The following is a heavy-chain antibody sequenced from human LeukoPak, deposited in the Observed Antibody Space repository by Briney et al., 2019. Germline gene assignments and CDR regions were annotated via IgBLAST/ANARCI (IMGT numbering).Heavy chain of an antibody. CDR2: IHQSGAT. Sequence: SETLSLTCAVYGRSFINFSWKWFRQPPGKGLEWIGEIHQSGATKYNLFLMRQVTISVDKSQDQLSLRLSSVTAADTAVYCCGIFYAGSMDWGRGTLVTVSS. CDR3: GIFYAGSMD. V-gene: IGHV4-34*01. J-gene: IGHJ4*02. D-gene: IGHD2/OR15-2a*01. CDR1: GRSFINFS.